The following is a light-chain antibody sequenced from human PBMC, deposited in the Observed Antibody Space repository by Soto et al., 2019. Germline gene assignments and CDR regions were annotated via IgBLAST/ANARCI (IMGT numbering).Light chain of an antibody. Sequence: EIVMTQSPATLSVSPGESATFSCRASQSVGSNLAWYQQKPGQAPRLLIYGASTRATRIPARFSGSGSGTEFTLTISSLQSEDFAGYYCQQYNNWPPLTFGGGTKVELK. V-gene: IGKV3-15*01. CDR2: GAS. CDR3: QQYNNWPPLT. CDR1: QSVGSN. J-gene: IGKJ4*01.